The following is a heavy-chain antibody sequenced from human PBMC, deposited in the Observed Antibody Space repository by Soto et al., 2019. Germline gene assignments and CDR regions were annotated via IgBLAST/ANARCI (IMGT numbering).Heavy chain of an antibody. CDR3: ARFEVTTMVWGDAFDI. J-gene: IGHJ3*02. CDR1: GGSISSGGYY. Sequence: SETLSLTCTVSGGSISSGGYYWSWIRQHPGKGLEWIGYIYYSGSTYYNPSLKSRVTISVDPSKNRFSLKLSSVAAAVTAVYYCARFEVTTMVWGDAFDIWGQGTMVTVSS. D-gene: IGHD5-18*01. CDR2: IYYSGST. V-gene: IGHV4-31*02.